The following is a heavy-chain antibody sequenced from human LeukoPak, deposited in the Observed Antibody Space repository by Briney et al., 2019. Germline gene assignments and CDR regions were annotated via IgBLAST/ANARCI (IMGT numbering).Heavy chain of an antibody. D-gene: IGHD6-13*01. V-gene: IGHV3-30*02. J-gene: IGHJ4*02. Sequence: GGSLRLSCAASGFTFSSFTVHWVRQAPGKGLEWVAFIRYDGSNKYYADSVKGRFTISRDNSKNTLYLQMNSLRAEDTAVYYCARPGGIAAADLDYWGQGTLVTVSS. CDR3: ARPGGIAAADLDY. CDR2: IRYDGSNK. CDR1: GFTFSSFT.